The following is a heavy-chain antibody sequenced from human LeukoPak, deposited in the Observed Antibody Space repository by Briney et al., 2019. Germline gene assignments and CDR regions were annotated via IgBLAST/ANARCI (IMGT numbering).Heavy chain of an antibody. CDR1: GGSFSDYY. CDR2: VNYSGSA. D-gene: IGHD2-2*01. Sequence: SETLSLTCAVYGGSFSDYYWNWIRQSPRKGLEWIGEVNYSGSANYNPSLKSRFTISIDTSKNQFSLKVTSVTAADTAVYYCARVYQGHFQHWGQGTLVTVSS. J-gene: IGHJ1*01. CDR3: ARVYQGHFQH. V-gene: IGHV4-34*01.